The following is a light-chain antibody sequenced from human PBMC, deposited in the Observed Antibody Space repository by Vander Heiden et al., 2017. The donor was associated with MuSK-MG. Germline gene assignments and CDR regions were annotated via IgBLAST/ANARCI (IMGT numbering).Light chain of an antibody. V-gene: IGLV1-44*01. CDR1: SSNLGSNT. CDR2: SNS. J-gene: IGLJ2*01. Sequence: QSVLTQPPSGSGTPGQRFTISCSGSSSNLGSNTVNWYQQLPRTAPQLLIVSNSQRPSAVPDRLACSKSGTNASPTITVVPSEDEADDDCADWDDSLNGDVFGGGTKLTVL. CDR3: ADWDDSLNGDV.